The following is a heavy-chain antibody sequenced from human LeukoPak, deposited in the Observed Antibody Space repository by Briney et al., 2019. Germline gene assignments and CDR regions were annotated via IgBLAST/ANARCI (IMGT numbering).Heavy chain of an antibody. CDR2: IYYSGSS. CDR3: ARNRASGTPYFDY. V-gene: IGHV4-59*08. CDR1: RGSISGFY. Sequence: PSETLSLTCTISRGSISGFYWSWIRQPPGKGLEWIGYIYYSGSSNYNPSLKSRVTISVDTSKDQFSLKLSSVTAADTAAYYCARNRASGTPYFDYWGQGLLVTVSS. J-gene: IGHJ4*02. D-gene: IGHD3-10*01.